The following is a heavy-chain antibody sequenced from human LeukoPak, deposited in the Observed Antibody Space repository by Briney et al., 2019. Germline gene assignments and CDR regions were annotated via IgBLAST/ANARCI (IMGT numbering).Heavy chain of an antibody. J-gene: IGHJ4*02. CDR1: GFNFSTYG. V-gene: IGHV3-30*18. Sequence: GGSLRLSCAASGFNFSTYGIHWVRQTPGKGLEWVATISYDGSNKYYVDSVKGRLTISRDNSKNTVWLQMNSLRPEDTALYYRAKDGGGVAAGTFDYWGQGTLVTVSS. CDR2: ISYDGSNK. CDR3: AKDGGGVAAGTFDY. D-gene: IGHD6-13*01.